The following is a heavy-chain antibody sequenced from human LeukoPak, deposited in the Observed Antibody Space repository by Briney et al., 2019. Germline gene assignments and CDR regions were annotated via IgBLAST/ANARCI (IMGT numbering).Heavy chain of an antibody. CDR2: INPKSGGT. Sequence: ASVKVSCKASGYTFSDYFMHWVRQAPGQGLEWMGWINPKSGGTHYAQNFQGGVTMTRDTSVSTAYMELGRLRSDDTAVYYCARVPLIQYFDWLSNFDCWGQGTLVTVSS. D-gene: IGHD3-9*01. CDR1: GYTFSDYF. J-gene: IGHJ4*02. V-gene: IGHV1-2*02. CDR3: ARVPLIQYFDWLSNFDC.